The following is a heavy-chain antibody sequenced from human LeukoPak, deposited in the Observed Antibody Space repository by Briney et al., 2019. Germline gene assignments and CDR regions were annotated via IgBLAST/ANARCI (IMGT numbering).Heavy chain of an antibody. J-gene: IGHJ4*02. V-gene: IGHV3-23*01. D-gene: IGHD1-26*01. Sequence: PGGSLRLSCAASGFTFSSYAMSWVRQAPGKGLEWVSAISGSGGSTYYADSVKGRFTTSKDNAKNTLYLQMNSLRAEDTAVYYCAKDQFIVGAHLPGDYWGQGTLVTVSS. CDR3: AKDQFIVGAHLPGDY. CDR2: ISGSGGST. CDR1: GFTFSSYA.